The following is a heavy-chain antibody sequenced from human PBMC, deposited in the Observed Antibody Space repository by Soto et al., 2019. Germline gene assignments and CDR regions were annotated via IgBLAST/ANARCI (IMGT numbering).Heavy chain of an antibody. CDR1: GFTFSSYW. V-gene: IGHV3-7*01. Sequence: GGSLRLSCAASGFTFSSYWMSWVRQAPGKGLEWVANIKQDGSEKYYVDSVKGRFTISRDNAKNSLYLQMNSLRAEDTAVYYCAREQLVDYYYGMDVWGQGTTVTVSS. J-gene: IGHJ6*02. CDR3: AREQLVDYYYGMDV. CDR2: IKQDGSEK. D-gene: IGHD6-6*01.